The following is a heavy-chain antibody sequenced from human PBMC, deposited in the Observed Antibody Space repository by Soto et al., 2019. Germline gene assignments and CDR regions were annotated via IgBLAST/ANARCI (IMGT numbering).Heavy chain of an antibody. Sequence: GGSLRLSCAASGFTFSDYYMSWIRQAPGKGLEWVSYISSSSSYTNYADSVKGRFTISRDNAKNSLYLQMNSLRAEDTAVYYCARAPVWQLARYWYFDLWGRGTLVTVSS. J-gene: IGHJ2*01. D-gene: IGHD6-6*01. CDR2: ISSSSSYT. CDR3: ARAPVWQLARYWYFDL. V-gene: IGHV3-11*06. CDR1: GFTFSDYY.